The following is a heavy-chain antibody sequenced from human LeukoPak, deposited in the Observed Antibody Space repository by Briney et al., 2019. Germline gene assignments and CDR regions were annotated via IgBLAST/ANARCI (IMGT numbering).Heavy chain of an antibody. Sequence: ASVNVSCKASGFTFTSYDINWVRQAPGQGLEWMGWMNPNSGNTRYAQKVQGRITMTRDTSISTAYMELSSLRSDDTAVYYCARGLYSSSWYWHAYWGQGTLVTVSS. CDR3: ARGLYSSSWYWHAY. J-gene: IGHJ4*02. V-gene: IGHV1-8*01. CDR1: GFTFTSYD. D-gene: IGHD6-13*01. CDR2: MNPNSGNT.